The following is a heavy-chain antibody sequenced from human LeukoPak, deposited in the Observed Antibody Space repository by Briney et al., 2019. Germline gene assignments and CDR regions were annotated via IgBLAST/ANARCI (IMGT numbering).Heavy chain of an antibody. V-gene: IGHV3-23*01. J-gene: IGHJ6*02. D-gene: IGHD1-1*01. CDR2: ISASGGST. CDR1: GFTFSTYA. Sequence: GGSLRLSCAASGFTFSTYAMNWVRQAPGKGLEWVSGISASGGSTYYADSVKGRFTISRDNSKNTLYLQMNSLRVEDTAVYYCAKPLSSTRVYYYSGMDVWGQGATVTVSS. CDR3: AKPLSSTRVYYYSGMDV.